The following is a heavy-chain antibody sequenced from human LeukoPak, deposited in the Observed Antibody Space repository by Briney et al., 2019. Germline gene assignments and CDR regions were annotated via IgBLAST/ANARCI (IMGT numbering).Heavy chain of an antibody. J-gene: IGHJ6*02. D-gene: IGHD2-2*03. CDR1: EFTFSSYG. CDR2: IWYDGSNK. CDR3: ARVDSNLAYYYYGMDV. V-gene: IGHV3-33*01. Sequence: GRSLRLSCAASEFTFSSYGMHWVRQAPGKGLEWVAVIWYDGSNKYYADSVKGRFTISRDNSKNTLYLQMNSLRAEDTAVYYCARVDSNLAYYYYGMDVWGQGTTVTVSS.